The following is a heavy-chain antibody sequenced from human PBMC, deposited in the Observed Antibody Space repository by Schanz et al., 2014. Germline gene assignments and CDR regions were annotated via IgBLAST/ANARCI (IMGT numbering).Heavy chain of an antibody. CDR3: ARGGYCSRTSCYFKGGWFDP. D-gene: IGHD2-2*01. CDR2: IYTNGST. V-gene: IGHV4-4*07. Sequence: QVQLQESGPGLVKPSETLSLTCTVSGGSISSFYWSWIRQPAGKGLEWIGRIYTNGSTKYNPSLKSRVTMSVDTSKNQFSLKLSSVTAADTAVYYCARGGYCSRTSCYFKGGWFDPWGQGTLATVSS. CDR1: GGSISSFY. J-gene: IGHJ5*02.